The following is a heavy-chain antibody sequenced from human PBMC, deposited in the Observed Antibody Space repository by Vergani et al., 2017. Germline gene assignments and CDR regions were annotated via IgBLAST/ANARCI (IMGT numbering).Heavy chain of an antibody. J-gene: IGHJ4*02. CDR3: AKTAYCGGDCYPEYFDY. CDR2: ISSSSSYI. D-gene: IGHD2-21*02. V-gene: IGHV3-21*01. CDR1: GFTFSSYS. Sequence: EVQLVESGGGLVKPGGSLRLSCAASGFTFSSYSMNWVRQAPGKGLEWVSSISSSSSYIYYADSVKGRFTISRDNAKNSLYLQMNSLRAEDTAVYYCAKTAYCGGDCYPEYFDYWSQGTLVTVSS.